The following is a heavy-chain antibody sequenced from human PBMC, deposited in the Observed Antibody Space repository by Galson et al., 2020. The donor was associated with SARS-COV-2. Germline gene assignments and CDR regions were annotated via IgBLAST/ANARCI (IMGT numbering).Heavy chain of an antibody. CDR2: INPNSGDT. CDR1: GYTFSGYY. V-gene: IGHV1-2*02. Sequence: GESLKISCKASGYTFSGYYMHWVRQAPGQGLEWMGWINPNSGDTNYAQRFQGRVTMTRDTSISTAYMELSSLTSDDTAVYYCARDHGGKWLQLISYYWGQGALVTVSS. D-gene: IGHD5-12*01. CDR3: ARDHGGKWLQLISYY. J-gene: IGHJ4*02.